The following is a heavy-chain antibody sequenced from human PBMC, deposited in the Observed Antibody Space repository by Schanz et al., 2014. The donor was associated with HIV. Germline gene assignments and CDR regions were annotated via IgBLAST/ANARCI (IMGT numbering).Heavy chain of an antibody. V-gene: IGHV3-30*03. CDR3: TREGNYYGGSVPGH. CDR2: ISYDGSNK. J-gene: IGHJ4*02. Sequence: QVHLVESGGGVVQPGMSLTLSCAASGFTFSNFGMHWVRQAPGKGLEWVALISYDGSNKYYSDSVKGRFTISRDNSNNVLFLHMPTLRAEDTATYYCTREGNYYGGSVPGHWGQGALVSVSS. D-gene: IGHD2-21*01. CDR1: GFTFSNFG.